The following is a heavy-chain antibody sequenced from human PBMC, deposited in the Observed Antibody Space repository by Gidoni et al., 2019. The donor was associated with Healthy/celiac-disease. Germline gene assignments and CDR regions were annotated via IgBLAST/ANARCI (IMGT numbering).Heavy chain of an antibody. CDR3: ATHRDGYNYYFDY. J-gene: IGHJ4*02. Sequence: QVQLVQSGAEVTKPGSSVKVSCKASGGTFSSYAISWVRQAPGQGLEWMGRIIPLLGIANYAQKFQGRVTITADKSTSTAYMELSSLRSEDTAVYYCATHRDGYNYYFDYWGQGTLVTVSS. D-gene: IGHD5-12*01. V-gene: IGHV1-69*04. CDR1: GGTFSSYA. CDR2: IIPLLGIA.